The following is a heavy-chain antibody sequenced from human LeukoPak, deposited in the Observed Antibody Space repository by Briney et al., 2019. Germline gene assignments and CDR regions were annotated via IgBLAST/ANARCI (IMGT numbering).Heavy chain of an antibody. CDR3: ARGTYYDILTGYYNVLYFDY. D-gene: IGHD3-9*01. CDR2: IYYSGST. Sequence: SETLSLTCTVSGGSISSSSYYWGWIRQPPGKGLEWIGSIYYSGSTNYNPPLKSRVTISVDTSKNQFSLKLSSVTAADTAVYYRARGTYYDILTGYYNVLYFDYWGQGTLVTVSS. CDR1: GGSISSSSYY. J-gene: IGHJ4*02. V-gene: IGHV4-39*07.